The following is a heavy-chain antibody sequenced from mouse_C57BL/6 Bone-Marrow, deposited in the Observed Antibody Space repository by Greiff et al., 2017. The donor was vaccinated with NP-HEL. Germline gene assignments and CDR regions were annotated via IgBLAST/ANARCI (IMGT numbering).Heavy chain of an antibody. J-gene: IGHJ1*03. CDR2: IYPGDGDT. CDR3: ARSYYDGYYIYWYFDV. V-gene: IGHV1-82*01. CDR1: GYAFSSSW. Sequence: QVQLQQSGPELVKPGASVKISCKASGYAFSSSWMNWVKQRPGKGLEWIGRIYPGDGDTNYNGKFKGKATLTADKSSSTAYMQLSSLTSEDSAVYFCARSYYDGYYIYWYFDVWGTGTTVTVSS. D-gene: IGHD2-3*01.